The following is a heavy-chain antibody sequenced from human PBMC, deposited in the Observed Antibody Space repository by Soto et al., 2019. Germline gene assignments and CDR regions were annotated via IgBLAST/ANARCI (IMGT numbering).Heavy chain of an antibody. CDR1: GGSFSGYY. J-gene: IGHJ4*02. V-gene: IGHV4-34*01. CDR3: ARGRESRQQLSMGLDY. CDR2: INHSGST. Sequence: PSETLSLTCAVYGGSFSGYYWSWIRQPPGKGLEWIGEINHSGSTNYNPSLKSRVTISVDTSKNQFSLKLSSVTAADTAVYYCARGRESRQQLSMGLDYWGQGTLVTVSS. D-gene: IGHD6-13*01.